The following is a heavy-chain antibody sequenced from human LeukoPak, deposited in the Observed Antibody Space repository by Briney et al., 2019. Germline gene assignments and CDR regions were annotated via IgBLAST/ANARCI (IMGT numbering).Heavy chain of an antibody. CDR2: ISYDGNNK. J-gene: IGHJ3*02. V-gene: IGHV3-30-3*01. CDR1: GFTFSSYA. D-gene: IGHD5-18*01. Sequence: PGGSLRLSCAASGFTFSSYAMHWVRQAPGKGLEWVAVISYDGNNKYYADSVKGRFTISRDNSKNTLYLQMNSLRAEDTAVYYCARDSMGLYSYGPPTAFDSWGQGTMVTVSS. CDR3: ARDSMGLYSYGPPTAFDS.